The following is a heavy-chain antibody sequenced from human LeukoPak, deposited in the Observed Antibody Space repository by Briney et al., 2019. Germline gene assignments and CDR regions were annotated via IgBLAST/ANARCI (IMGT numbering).Heavy chain of an antibody. J-gene: IGHJ4*02. CDR2: MYSGGTT. Sequence: GGSLRLSCAASGFSVSTNFMNWVRQAPGRGLEWVSVMYSGGTTSYADSVKGRFTISRDNSKNTVSFQMNSLRIDNTAVYYCAREGYSSGSRTGIDYWGQGTLVTVSS. D-gene: IGHD5-18*01. CDR1: GFSVSTNF. V-gene: IGHV3-53*05. CDR3: AREGYSSGSRTGIDY.